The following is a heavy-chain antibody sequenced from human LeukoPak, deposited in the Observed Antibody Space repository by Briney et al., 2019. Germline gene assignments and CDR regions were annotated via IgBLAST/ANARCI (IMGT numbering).Heavy chain of an antibody. CDR3: AREALIEGFYYFMDV. CDR1: GDSISNYY. J-gene: IGHJ6*04. V-gene: IGHV4-4*07. CDR2: FCSSVNT. Sequence: PSETLSLTCIVSGDSISNYYWSWIRQPAGKGLEWIGRFCSSVNTNYNPSLKSRVTMSVDTSQNQFSLKLSSVTAADTAVYYCAREALIEGFYYFMDVWGKGTTVTVSS.